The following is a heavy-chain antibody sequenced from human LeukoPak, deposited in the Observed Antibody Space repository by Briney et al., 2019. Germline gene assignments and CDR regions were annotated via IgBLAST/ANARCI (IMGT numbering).Heavy chain of an antibody. CDR3: ARHRDTAMAEGAFDI. V-gene: IGHV4-4*07. CDR2: IYASGST. D-gene: IGHD5-18*01. CDR1: GGSISSYY. J-gene: IGHJ3*02. Sequence: PSETLSLTCTVSGGSISSYYWSWIRQPAGKGLEWIGRIYASGSTYYNPSLKSRVTISVDTSKNQFSLKLSSVTAADTAVYYCARHRDTAMAEGAFDIWGQGTMVTVSS.